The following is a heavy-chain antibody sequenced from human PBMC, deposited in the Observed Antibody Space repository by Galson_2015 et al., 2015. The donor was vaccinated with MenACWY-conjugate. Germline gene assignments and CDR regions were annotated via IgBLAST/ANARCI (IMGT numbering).Heavy chain of an antibody. CDR1: GFTFTSYD. J-gene: IGHJ5*02. CDR3: ARGGGYYDFWSGYYRIPWFDP. Sequence: SCAASGFTFTSYDINWVRQATGQGLEWMGWMNPNSGNTGYAQKFQGRVTMTRNTSISTAYMELSSLRSEDTAVYYCARGGGYYDFWSGYYRIPWFDPWGQGTLVTVSS. D-gene: IGHD3-3*01. V-gene: IGHV1-8*01. CDR2: MNPNSGNT.